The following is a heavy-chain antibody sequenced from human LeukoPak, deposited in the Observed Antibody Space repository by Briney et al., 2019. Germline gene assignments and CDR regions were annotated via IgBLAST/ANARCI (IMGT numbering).Heavy chain of an antibody. V-gene: IGHV3-48*02. CDR1: GFTFSSYS. Sequence: GGSLRLSCAASGFTFSSYSMNWVRQAPGKELEWVSYIGSSSSTIYYADSVKGRFTISRDNAKNSLYLQMNSLRDEDTAVYYCARVQPPPTVVTPRYYYYGMDVWGQGTTVTVSS. D-gene: IGHD4-23*01. CDR3: ARVQPPPTVVTPRYYYYGMDV. J-gene: IGHJ6*02. CDR2: IGSSSSTI.